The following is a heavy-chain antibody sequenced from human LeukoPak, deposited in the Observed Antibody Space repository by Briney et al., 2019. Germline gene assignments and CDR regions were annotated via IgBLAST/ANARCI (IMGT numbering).Heavy chain of an antibody. Sequence: GGSLRLSCVVSGLTFSNYWMTWVRQAPGKGLEWVANMKEDGREIYYADSVKGRFTISRDNTKSSLYLQMDGPRAEDTAVYYCAASFDFWGQGTLVSVSS. CDR2: MKEDGREI. CDR3: AASFDF. V-gene: IGHV3-7*01. CDR1: GLTFSNYW. J-gene: IGHJ4*02.